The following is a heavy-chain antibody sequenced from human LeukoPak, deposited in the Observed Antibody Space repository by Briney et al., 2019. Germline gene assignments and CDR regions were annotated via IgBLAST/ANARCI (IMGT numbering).Heavy chain of an antibody. CDR1: GFTFSYYA. V-gene: IGHV3-23*01. Sequence: GGSLRLPCAASGFTFSYYAVSWVRQAPGKGLEWVSAISGSGGSTYYADSVKGWFTISRDNSKNTLYLQMNSLRAEDTAVYYCASTLAAAGNDYYYGMDVWGQGTTVTVSS. J-gene: IGHJ6*02. CDR3: ASTLAAAGNDYYYGMDV. CDR2: ISGSGGST. D-gene: IGHD6-13*01.